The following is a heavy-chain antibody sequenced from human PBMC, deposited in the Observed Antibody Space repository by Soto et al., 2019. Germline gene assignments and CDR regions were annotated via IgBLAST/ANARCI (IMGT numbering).Heavy chain of an antibody. CDR2: ISPDHGGT. V-gene: IGHV1-2*02. CDR1: GYSFTGYY. CDR3: ALGHRVMVVTSPGLAY. J-gene: IGHJ4*02. D-gene: IGHD4-4*01. Sequence: QVQLVQSGPEVKKPGASVKVSCKASGYSFTGYYLHWMRQAPGQGFEWMGWISPDHGGTNYAQGCRCRTTMASEASLTTAFVELSCQASDDKALLFFALGHRVMVVTSPGLAYWGQGTLVTVSS.